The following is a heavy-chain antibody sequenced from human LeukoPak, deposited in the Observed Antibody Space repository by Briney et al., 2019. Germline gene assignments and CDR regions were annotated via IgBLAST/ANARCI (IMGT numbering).Heavy chain of an antibody. V-gene: IGHV1-69*13. CDR1: GGTFSSYA. J-gene: IGHJ6*03. CDR2: IIPIFGTA. D-gene: IGHD6-6*01. CDR3: ASRVAARSGSFSYYYYMDV. Sequence: SVKVSCKASGGTFSSYAISRVRQAPGQGLEWMGGIIPIFGTANYAQKFQGRVTITADESTSTAYMELSSLRSEDTAVYYCASRVAARSGSFSYYYYMDVWGKGTTVTVSS.